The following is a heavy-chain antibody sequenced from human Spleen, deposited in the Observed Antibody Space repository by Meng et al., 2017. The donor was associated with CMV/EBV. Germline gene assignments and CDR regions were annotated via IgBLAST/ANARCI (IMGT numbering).Heavy chain of an antibody. V-gene: IGHV4-34*01. Sequence: QVQLQQWGAGLLKPSETLSLTCAVYGGSFSGYYWSWIRQPPGKGLEWIGEINHSGSTNYNPSLKSRVTISVDTSKNQFSLKLSSVTAADTAVYYCARGRYFTTTLDYWGQGTLVTVSS. CDR3: ARGRYFTTTLDY. J-gene: IGHJ4*02. CDR2: INHSGST. CDR1: GGSFSGYY. D-gene: IGHD4-17*01.